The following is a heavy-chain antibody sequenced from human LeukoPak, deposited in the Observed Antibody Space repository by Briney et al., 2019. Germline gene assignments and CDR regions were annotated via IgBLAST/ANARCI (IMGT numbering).Heavy chain of an antibody. D-gene: IGHD6-19*01. V-gene: IGHV4-59*08. Sequence: SETLSLTSTVSVGSLTSYNWSWVRQPPGEGLEWMVHIYFSVGAHYNPSLKSRVTISAETSKNKFSLNLSSATAAATDVFYSARQDSSGYYWFDRRRQRTMAGVSS. CDR3: ARQDSSGYYWFDR. J-gene: IGHJ5*02. CDR1: VGSLTSYN. CDR2: IYFSVGA.